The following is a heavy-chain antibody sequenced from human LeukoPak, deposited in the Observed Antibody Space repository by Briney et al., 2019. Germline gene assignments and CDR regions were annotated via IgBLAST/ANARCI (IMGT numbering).Heavy chain of an antibody. D-gene: IGHD3-10*01. CDR2: IKQDGSEK. J-gene: IGHJ4*02. V-gene: IGHV3-7*01. CDR1: GFTFDDYW. Sequence: PGGSLRLSCGASGFTFDDYWMSWVRQAPGQGLEWVANIKQDGSEKYYVDSVKGRFTISRDNAKNSLYLQMNSLRAEDTAVYYCAREYYYGSGSYYRVYYFDYWGQGTLVTVSS. CDR3: AREYYYGSGSYYRVYYFDY.